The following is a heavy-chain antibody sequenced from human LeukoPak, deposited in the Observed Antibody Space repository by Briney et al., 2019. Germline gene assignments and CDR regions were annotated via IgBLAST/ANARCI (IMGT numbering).Heavy chain of an antibody. J-gene: IGHJ4*02. V-gene: IGHV3-73*01. CDR3: TRHEEYYYDSSGYPPHDY. D-gene: IGHD3-22*01. Sequence: PGGSLKLSCAASGFTFSGSAMHWVRQASGKGLEWVGRIRSKANSYATAYAASVKGRFTISRDDSKNTAYLQMNSLKIEDTAVYYCTRHEEYYYDSSGYPPHDYWGQGTLVTVSS. CDR2: IRSKANSYAT. CDR1: GFTFSGSA.